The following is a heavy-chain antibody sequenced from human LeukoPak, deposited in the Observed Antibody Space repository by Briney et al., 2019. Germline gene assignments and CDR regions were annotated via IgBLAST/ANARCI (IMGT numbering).Heavy chain of an antibody. Sequence: SVKVSCKASGGTFSSYAISWVRQAPGQGLEWMGGTIPIFGTANYAQKFQGRVTITTDESTSTAYMELSSLRSEDTAVYYCARGRDYYDSSGYYQNAFDIWGQGTMVTVSS. CDR2: TIPIFGTA. V-gene: IGHV1-69*05. CDR1: GGTFSSYA. CDR3: ARGRDYYDSSGYYQNAFDI. D-gene: IGHD3-22*01. J-gene: IGHJ3*02.